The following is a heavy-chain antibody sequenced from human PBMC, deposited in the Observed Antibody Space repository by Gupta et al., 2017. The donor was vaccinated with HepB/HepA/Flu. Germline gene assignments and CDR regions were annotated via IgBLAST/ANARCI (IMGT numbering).Heavy chain of an antibody. CDR3: ARFPRGYSSSWYGMGQKGIDY. CDR2: ISSSSSYI. Sequence: EVQLVASGGGLVKPGGSLRLSCAASGFTFSSYSMNWVRQAPGKGLEWVSSISSSSSYIYYADSVKGRFTISRDNAKNSLYLQMNSLRAEDTAVYYCARFPRGYSSSWYGMGQKGIDYWGQGTLVTVSS. V-gene: IGHV3-21*01. D-gene: IGHD6-13*01. CDR1: GFTFSSYS. J-gene: IGHJ4*02.